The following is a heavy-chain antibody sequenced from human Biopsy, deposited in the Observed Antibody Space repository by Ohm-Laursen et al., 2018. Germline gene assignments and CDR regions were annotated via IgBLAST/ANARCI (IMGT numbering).Heavy chain of an antibody. J-gene: IGHJ5*01. Sequence: SLSLSCAASGVTLSGNGMNWVRQAPGKGLEWVSSISASSSYIHYADSVKGRFTVSRDNTKNSLYLQMNSLRAADTAIYYCATELLPPGVGGPWLDSWGQGTPVTVSS. CDR2: ISASSSYI. CDR1: GVTLSGNG. V-gene: IGHV3-21*06. CDR3: ATELLPPGVGGPWLDS. D-gene: IGHD3-10*01.